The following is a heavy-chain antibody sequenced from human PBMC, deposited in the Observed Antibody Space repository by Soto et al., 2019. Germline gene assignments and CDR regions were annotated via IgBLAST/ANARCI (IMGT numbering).Heavy chain of an antibody. V-gene: IGHV3-30*03. CDR3: VLYSNYVGTPLFAFDI. CDR2: ISYDGSNK. Sequence: QVQLVESGGGVVQPGRSLRLSCAASGFTFSSYGMHWVRQAPGKGLEWVAVISYDGSNKYYADSVKGRFTISRDNSKNTLYLQMNSLRAEDTAVYYCVLYSNYVGTPLFAFDIWGQGTMVTVSS. CDR1: GFTFSSYG. J-gene: IGHJ3*02. D-gene: IGHD4-4*01.